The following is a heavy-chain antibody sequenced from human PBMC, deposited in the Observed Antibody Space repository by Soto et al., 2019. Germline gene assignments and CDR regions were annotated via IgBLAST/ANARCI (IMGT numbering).Heavy chain of an antibody. CDR2: INAGNGNT. D-gene: IGHD3-10*01. Sequence: QVQLVQSGAEVKKPGASVKVSCKASGYTFTSYAMHWVRQAPGQRLEWMGWINAGNGNTKYSQKFQGRVTITRDTSASTAYRELSSLRSEDTAVYYCARCRSRYYGSGRRDSEYFQHWGQGTLVTVSS. CDR3: ARCRSRYYGSGRRDSEYFQH. CDR1: GYTFTSYA. J-gene: IGHJ1*01. V-gene: IGHV1-3*01.